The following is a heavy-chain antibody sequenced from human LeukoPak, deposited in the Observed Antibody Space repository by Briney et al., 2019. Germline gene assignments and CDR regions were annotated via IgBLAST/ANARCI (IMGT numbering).Heavy chain of an antibody. Sequence: ASVKVSCKASGGTFSSYAISWVRQAPGQGLEWMGRIIPILGIANYAQKFQGRVTITADKSTSTAYMELSSLRSEDTAVYYCARDRVTMVRGVQNWFDPWGQGTLVTVSS. CDR1: GGTFSSYA. V-gene: IGHV1-69*04. CDR3: ARDRVTMVRGVQNWFDP. CDR2: IIPILGIA. J-gene: IGHJ5*02. D-gene: IGHD3-10*01.